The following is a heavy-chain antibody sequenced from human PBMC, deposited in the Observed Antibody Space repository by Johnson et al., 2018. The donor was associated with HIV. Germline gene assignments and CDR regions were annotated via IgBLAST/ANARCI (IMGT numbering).Heavy chain of an antibody. CDR1: GFTFSGSA. CDR2: IRSKANSYAT. J-gene: IGHJ3*02. Sequence: VQLVQSGGGLVQPGGSLKLSCAASGFTFSGSAMHWVRQASGKGLEWVGRIRSKANSYATAYAASLKGRFTISRDDSKITAYLQMNSLKTEDTAVYYCTAHFRVDAFDIWGQGTMVTVSS. V-gene: IGHV3-73*01. CDR3: TAHFRVDAFDI. D-gene: IGHD3-3*02.